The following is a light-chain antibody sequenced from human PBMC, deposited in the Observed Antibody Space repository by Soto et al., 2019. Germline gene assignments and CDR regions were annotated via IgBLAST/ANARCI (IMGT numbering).Light chain of an antibody. V-gene: IGKV3-15*01. CDR3: QQYSDWPRVT. CDR1: QSVSTK. J-gene: IGKJ4*01. CDR2: GAS. Sequence: EVVMTQSPATLSVSPGERVTLSCRPSQSVSTKVDWYQHKPGQAPRPLIHGASTRATDVPARFSGSGSGTEFTLTISSLQSEDVAVYYCQQYSDWPRVTFGGETKVDIK.